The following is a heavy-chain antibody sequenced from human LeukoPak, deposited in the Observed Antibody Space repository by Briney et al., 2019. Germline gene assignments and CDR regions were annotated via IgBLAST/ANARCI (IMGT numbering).Heavy chain of an antibody. CDR1: GYTFTGYY. CDR2: INPNSGGT. CDR3: ARDLYGDYVYYFDY. Sequence: ASVKVSXKASGYTFTGYYMHWVRQAPGQGLEWMGWINPNSGGTNCAQKFQGRVTMTRDTSISTAYMELSRLRSDDTAVYYCARDLYGDYVYYFDYWGQGTLVTVSS. D-gene: IGHD4-17*01. J-gene: IGHJ4*02. V-gene: IGHV1-2*02.